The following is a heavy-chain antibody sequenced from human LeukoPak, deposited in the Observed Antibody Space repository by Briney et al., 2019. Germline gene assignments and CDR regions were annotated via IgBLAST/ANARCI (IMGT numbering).Heavy chain of an antibody. CDR2: ISWDGGST. Sequence: PGGSLRLSCAASGFTFSSYAMSWVRQAPGKGLEWVSLISWDGGSTYYADSVKGRFTISRDNSKNSLYLQMNSLRAEDTALYYCAKDILESGSYYMDYWGQGTLVTVSS. CDR1: GFTFSSYA. V-gene: IGHV3-43D*03. J-gene: IGHJ4*02. D-gene: IGHD1-26*01. CDR3: AKDILESGSYYMDY.